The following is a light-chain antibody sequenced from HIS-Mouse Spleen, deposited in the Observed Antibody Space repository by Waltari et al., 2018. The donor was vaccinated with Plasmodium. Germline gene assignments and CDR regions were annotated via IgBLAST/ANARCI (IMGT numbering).Light chain of an antibody. CDR3: YSTDSSGNHRV. Sequence: SYELTPPPSVSVSPGQTARITCSGDALPNKYAYWYQQKSGQSPVLVIAEDSKRPSGIPERFAGYSSVTIATLTISGAQVEDEADYYCYSTDSSGNHRVFGGGTKLTVL. J-gene: IGLJ3*02. CDR1: ALPNKY. V-gene: IGLV3-10*01. CDR2: EDS.